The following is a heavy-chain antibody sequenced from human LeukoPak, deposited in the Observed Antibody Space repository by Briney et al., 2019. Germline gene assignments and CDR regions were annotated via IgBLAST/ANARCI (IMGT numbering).Heavy chain of an antibody. CDR1: GDSVSSNSVT. D-gene: IGHD3-16*01. CDR2: TYYGSKWYN. J-gene: IGHJ4*02. Sequence: SQTLSLTCAISGDSVSSNSVTWHWIRQSPSRGLEWLGRTYYGSKWYNDYAVSLKSRIIINPDTSKNQLSLQLNSVTPEDTAVYYCARGAPAFDSWGQGTLVTVSS. V-gene: IGHV6-1*01. CDR3: ARGAPAFDS.